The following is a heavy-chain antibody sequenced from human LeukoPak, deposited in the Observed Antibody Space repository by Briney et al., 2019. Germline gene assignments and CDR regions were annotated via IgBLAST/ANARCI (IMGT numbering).Heavy chain of an antibody. CDR2: ISSSSYI. CDR1: GFTFSSYS. J-gene: IGHJ4*02. V-gene: IGHV3-21*01. CDR3: ARDPETYDYVWGSDY. D-gene: IGHD3-16*01. Sequence: GGSLRLSCAASGFTFSSYSMKWVRQAPGKGLEWVSSISSSSYIYYADSVKGRFTISRDNAKNSLYLQMNSLRAEDTAVYYCARDPETYDYVWGSDYWGQGTLVTVSS.